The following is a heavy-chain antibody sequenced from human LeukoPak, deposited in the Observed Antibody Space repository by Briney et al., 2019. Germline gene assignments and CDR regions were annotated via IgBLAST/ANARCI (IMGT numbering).Heavy chain of an antibody. D-gene: IGHD4-17*01. CDR3: ARGGTTVTKSFDY. CDR2: IYHSGST. Sequence: SQTLSLTCTVSGGSISSGGYYWSWIRQPPGKGLEWIGYIYHSGSTYYNPSLKSRVTISVDRSKNQFSLKLSSVTAADTAVYYCARGGTTVTKSFDYWGQGTLVTVSS. CDR1: GGSISSGGYY. J-gene: IGHJ4*02. V-gene: IGHV4-30-2*01.